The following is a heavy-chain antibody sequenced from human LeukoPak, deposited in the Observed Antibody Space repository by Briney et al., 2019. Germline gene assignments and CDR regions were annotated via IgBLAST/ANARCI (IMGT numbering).Heavy chain of an antibody. J-gene: IGHJ6*02. CDR1: GFTFSSYG. CDR2: IKQDGSEK. V-gene: IGHV3-7*03. CDR3: ARDPYDFWSGYYSLSSYGMDV. Sequence: GGSLRLSCAASGFTFSSYGMHWVRQAPGKGLEWVANIKQDGSEKYYVDSVKGRFTISRDNAKNSLYLQMNSLRAEDTAVYYCARDPYDFWSGYYSLSSYGMDVWGQGTTVTVSS. D-gene: IGHD3-3*01.